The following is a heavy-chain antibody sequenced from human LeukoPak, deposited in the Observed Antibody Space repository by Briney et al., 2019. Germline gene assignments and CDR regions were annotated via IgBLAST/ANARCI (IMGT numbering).Heavy chain of an antibody. CDR2: TSSSGSTI. Sequence: GGSLRLSCAASGFTFSDYYMSWIRQAPGKGLEWVSYTSSSGSTIYYADSVKGRFTISRDNAKNSLYLQMNSLRTEDTAVYYCARGSVAAMVSIYGMDVWGQGTTVTVSS. CDR3: ARGSVAAMVSIYGMDV. V-gene: IGHV3-11*01. J-gene: IGHJ6*02. CDR1: GFTFSDYY. D-gene: IGHD5-18*01.